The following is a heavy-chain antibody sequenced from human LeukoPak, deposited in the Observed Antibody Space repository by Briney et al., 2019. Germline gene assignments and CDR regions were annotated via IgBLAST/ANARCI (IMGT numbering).Heavy chain of an antibody. CDR3: ARLGDVAGDDY. J-gene: IGHJ4*02. CDR2: IYYSGGT. Sequence: SETLSLTCTVSGGSISSSSYYWGWIRQPPGKGLEWIGSIYYSGGTYYNPSLKSRVTISVDTSKNQFSLKLSSVTAADTAVYYCARLGDVAGDDYWGQGTLVTVSS. CDR1: GGSISSSSYY. V-gene: IGHV4-39*07. D-gene: IGHD6-19*01.